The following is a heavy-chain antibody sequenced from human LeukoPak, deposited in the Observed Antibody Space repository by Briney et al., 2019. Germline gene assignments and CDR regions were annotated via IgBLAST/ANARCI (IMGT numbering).Heavy chain of an antibody. Sequence: SQTLSLTCTVSGGSISSGDYYWSWIRQPPGKGLEWIGYIYYSGSTYYNPSLKSRVTISVDTSKNQFSLKLSSVTAADTAVYYCARVPPVRVYYYCMDVWGKGTTVTVSS. CDR1: GGSISSGDYY. J-gene: IGHJ6*03. CDR2: IYYSGST. CDR3: ARVPPVRVYYYCMDV. V-gene: IGHV4-30-4*08.